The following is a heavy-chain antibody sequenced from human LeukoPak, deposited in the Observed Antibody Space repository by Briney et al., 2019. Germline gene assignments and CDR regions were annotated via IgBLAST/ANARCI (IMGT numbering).Heavy chain of an antibody. CDR2: IGGSGGST. D-gene: IGHD2-2*01. J-gene: IGHJ4*02. CDR1: GFPFSSYA. CDR3: AKDRYCSSTSCYLSDY. Sequence: GGPLKLSWAPSGFPFSSYAISWVGQPPGKGLEWVPAIGGSGGSTYYADSVKGRFTISRDNSKNTLYLQMNSLRAEDTAVYYCAKDRYCSSTSCYLSDYWGQGTLVTVSS. V-gene: IGHV3-23*01.